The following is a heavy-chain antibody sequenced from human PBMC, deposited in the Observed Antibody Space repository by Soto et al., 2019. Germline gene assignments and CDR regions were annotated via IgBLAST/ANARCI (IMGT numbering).Heavy chain of an antibody. CDR2: ISYDGDNK. CDR1: VFSFSDHA. Sequence: GGSLRLSCAASVFSFSDHAMHWVRQAPGKGLEWLAIISYDGDNKYYAESVRGRFTISRDNSKNTLYLQMNSLRPEDTAVYYCARDMWLEDSLPYYYYGVDVWGQGTTVTVSS. D-gene: IGHD3-10*01. J-gene: IGHJ6*02. CDR3: ARDMWLEDSLPYYYYGVDV. V-gene: IGHV3-30-3*01.